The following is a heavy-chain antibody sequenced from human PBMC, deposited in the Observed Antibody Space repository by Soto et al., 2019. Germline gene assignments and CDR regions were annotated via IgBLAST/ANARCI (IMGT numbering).Heavy chain of an antibody. CDR3: AKDRVSGSYFGYFDY. CDR2: ISGSGGST. Sequence: PGGSLRLSCAASGFTFSSYAMSWVRQAPGKGLEWVSAISGSGGSTYYADSVKGRFTISRDNSKNTLYLQMNSLRAEDTAVYYCAKDRVSGSYFGYFDYWGHGTLVTVSS. CDR1: GFTFSSYA. D-gene: IGHD1-26*01. J-gene: IGHJ4*01. V-gene: IGHV3-23*01.